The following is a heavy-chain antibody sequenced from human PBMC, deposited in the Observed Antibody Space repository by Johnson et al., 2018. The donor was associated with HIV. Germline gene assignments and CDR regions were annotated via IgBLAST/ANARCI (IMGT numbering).Heavy chain of an antibody. CDR1: GFTVSSNY. CDR3: AKPNSGYALGLGAFDI. CDR2: LYSGGYT. V-gene: IGHV3-66*04. D-gene: IGHD5-12*01. J-gene: IGHJ3*02. Sequence: EQLVESGGGLVQPGGSLRLSCAASGFTVSSNYMSWVRQAPGKGLEWVSVLYSGGYTYYADSVKGRFPISRDTSKNTLYLQMKSLRAEDTALYYCAKPNSGYALGLGAFDIWGQGTMVTVSS.